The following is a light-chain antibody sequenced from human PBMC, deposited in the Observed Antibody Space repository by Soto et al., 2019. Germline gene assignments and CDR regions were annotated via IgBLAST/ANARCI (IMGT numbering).Light chain of an antibody. CDR2: AND. CDR1: SSNIGSNY. Sequence: QSVLTQPPSASGTPGQRVIISCSGRSSNIGSNYVYWFQHLPGTAPKLLIYANDQRPSGVPDRFSGSKSGTSASLAISGLQSDDEADYYCATWDDDLNAAVFGGGTQLTVL. CDR3: ATWDDDLNAAV. V-gene: IGLV1-44*01. J-gene: IGLJ7*01.